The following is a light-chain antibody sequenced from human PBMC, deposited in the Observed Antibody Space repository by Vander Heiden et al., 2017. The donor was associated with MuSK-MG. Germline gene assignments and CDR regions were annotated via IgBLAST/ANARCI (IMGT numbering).Light chain of an antibody. V-gene: IGKV3-15*01. J-gene: IGKJ5*01. CDR1: QGISTN. Sequence: EIVMTQSPATLSVSPGERATLSCRASQGISTNVAWYQQKPGQAPRLLIYEASTRATGIPARFSGSGSGTEFTLTISSLQSEDFAIYYCQQDNTWPDVFGQGTRLEIK. CDR3: QQDNTWPDV. CDR2: EAS.